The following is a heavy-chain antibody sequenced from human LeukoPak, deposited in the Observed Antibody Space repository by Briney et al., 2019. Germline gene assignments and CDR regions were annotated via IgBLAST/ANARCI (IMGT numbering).Heavy chain of an antibody. CDR3: ARGSGYYRVFDY. D-gene: IGHD3-3*01. J-gene: IGHJ4*02. CDR1: GFTFSSYG. V-gene: IGHV3-30*03. Sequence: GGSLRLSCAASGFTFSSYGMHWVRQAPGKGLEWVAVISYDGSNKYYADSVKGRFTISRDNAKNSLYLQMNSLRAEDTAVYYCARGSGYYRVFDYWGQGTLVTVSS. CDR2: ISYDGSNK.